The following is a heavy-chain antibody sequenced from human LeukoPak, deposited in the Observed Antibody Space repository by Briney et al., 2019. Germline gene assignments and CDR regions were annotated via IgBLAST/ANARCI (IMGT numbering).Heavy chain of an antibody. CDR2: IYPGDSGP. V-gene: IGHV5-51*01. CDR1: GYSFTSYC. Sequence: GESLKISCKASGYSFTSYCIGWVRQMPGKGLEWMGIIYPGDSGPTYSPSFQGQVTISVDKSISTAYLQWSSLQASDTAMYYCGMSGDRVPLQDDVFDVWGQGTMVTVST. CDR3: GMSGDRVPLQDDVFDV. D-gene: IGHD1-26*01. J-gene: IGHJ3*01.